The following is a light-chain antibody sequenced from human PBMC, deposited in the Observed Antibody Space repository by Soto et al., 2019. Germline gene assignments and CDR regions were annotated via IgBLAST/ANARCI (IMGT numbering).Light chain of an antibody. CDR1: SGKIAFNY. CDR2: EDQ. V-gene: IGLV6-57*03. J-gene: IGLJ3*02. Sequence: NFMLTQPHSVSESPGKTVTLSCTRSSGKIAFNYVQWYQQRPGSAPTIVIYEDQKRPSGVPDRFSGSIVSSSNSASLTISGLKTEDEADYYCQTYDGTNWVFGGGTKLTVL. CDR3: QTYDGTNWV.